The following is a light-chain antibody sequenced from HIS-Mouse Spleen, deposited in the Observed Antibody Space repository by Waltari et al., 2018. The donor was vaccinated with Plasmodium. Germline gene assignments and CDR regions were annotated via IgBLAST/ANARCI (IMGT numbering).Light chain of an antibody. CDR2: EDS. CDR3: YSTDSSGNHRV. J-gene: IGLJ3*02. CDR1: ALPKKY. Sequence: SYELTQPPSVSVSPGQTARITCSGDALPKKYAYWYQQKSGQAPGLVIYEDSKRPSGIPEIFSGSSSGTIATLTISGAQVEDEADYYCYSTDSSGNHRVFGGGTKLTVL. V-gene: IGLV3-10*01.